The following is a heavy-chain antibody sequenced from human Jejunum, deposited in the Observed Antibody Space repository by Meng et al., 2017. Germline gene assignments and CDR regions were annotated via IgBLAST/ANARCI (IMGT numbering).Heavy chain of an antibody. Sequence: GRSLRPSCAASGFTSSTYSTSWVRPSPGKGLEWVSSISNTGGSTYLTDSVTGRFTMSRDNTKNMVYLKMNSLGVEETSIYYCAKDRGLAIADYWGQGTLVTVSS. CDR3: AKDRGLAIADY. CDR1: GFTSSTYS. V-gene: IGHV3-23*01. D-gene: IGHD3-22*01. J-gene: IGHJ4*02. CDR2: ISNTGGST.